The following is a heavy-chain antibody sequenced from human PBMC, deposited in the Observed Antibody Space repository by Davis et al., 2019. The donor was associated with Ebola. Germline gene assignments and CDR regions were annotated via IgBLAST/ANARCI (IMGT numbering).Heavy chain of an antibody. J-gene: IGHJ4*02. CDR3: ARANPASGRAVDY. CDR1: GFTFSTYT. Sequence: GESLKISCAASGFTFSTYTMIWVRQAPGKGLERVSSISPNSNYIYDADSVKGRFTISRDDAKNSVYLQMNSLRAEDTAVYYCARANPASGRAVDYWGQGTLVTVSS. V-gene: IGHV3-21*01. D-gene: IGHD1-26*01. CDR2: ISPNSNYI.